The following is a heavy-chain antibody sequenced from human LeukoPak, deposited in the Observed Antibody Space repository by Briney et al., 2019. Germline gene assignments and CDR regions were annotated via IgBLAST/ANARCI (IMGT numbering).Heavy chain of an antibody. Sequence: SETLSLTCTVSGGSISRYYWSWIQQPAGKGLEWIGRIYTSGSTNYNPTLKSRVTMSVDTSKNQFSLQLSSVTAADTAVYYCARDSSRTFDYWGQGTLVTVSS. CDR3: ARDSSRTFDY. J-gene: IGHJ4*02. CDR1: GGSISRYY. CDR2: IYTSGST. D-gene: IGHD6-13*01. V-gene: IGHV4-4*07.